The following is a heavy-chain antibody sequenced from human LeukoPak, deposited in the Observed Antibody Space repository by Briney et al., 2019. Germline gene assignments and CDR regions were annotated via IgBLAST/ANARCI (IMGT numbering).Heavy chain of an antibody. CDR3: STEDKYCTGANCGVF. Sequence: ASVKVSCKASGGTFSSYAISWVRQAPGQGLEWMGFIIPDSGGTTYQQKFQGRVTMTRDTSISTFYMELSSLRPDDTAVYYCSTEDKYCTGANCGVFWGQGTLVTVSS. CDR1: GGTFSSYA. V-gene: IGHV1-2*02. CDR2: IIPDSGGT. D-gene: IGHD2-8*02. J-gene: IGHJ4*02.